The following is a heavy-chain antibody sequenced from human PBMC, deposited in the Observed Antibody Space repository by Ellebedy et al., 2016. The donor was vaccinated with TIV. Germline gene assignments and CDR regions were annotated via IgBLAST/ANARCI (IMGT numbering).Heavy chain of an antibody. CDR3: GTEARREGGMDV. CDR2: INAGNGNT. J-gene: IGHJ6*02. CDR1: RYTFTSYA. Sequence: ASVKVSXKASRYTFTSYAMHWVRQAPGQRLEWMGWINAGNGNTKYSQKFQGRVTITRDTSASTAYMELSSLRSEDTAVYYCGTEARREGGMDVWGQGTTVTVSS. V-gene: IGHV1-3*01.